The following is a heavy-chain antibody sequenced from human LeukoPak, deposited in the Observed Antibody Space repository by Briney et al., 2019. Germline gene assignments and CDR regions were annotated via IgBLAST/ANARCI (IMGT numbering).Heavy chain of an antibody. CDR3: AKLSAVAGTEVFDY. J-gene: IGHJ4*02. V-gene: IGHV3-21*01. CDR1: GFTFSSYS. D-gene: IGHD6-19*01. CDR2: ISSSSSYI. Sequence: GGSLRLSCAASGFTFSSYSMNWVRQAPGKGLEWVSSISSSSSYIYYADSVKGRFTISRDNAKNSLYLQMNSLRAEDTAVYYCAKLSAVAGTEVFDYWSQGTLVTVSS.